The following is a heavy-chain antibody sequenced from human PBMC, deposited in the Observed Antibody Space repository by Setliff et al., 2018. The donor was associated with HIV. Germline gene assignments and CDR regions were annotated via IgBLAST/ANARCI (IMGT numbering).Heavy chain of an antibody. V-gene: IGHV1-2*06. Sequence: ASVKVSCKASGYSFTGYYMHWVRQAPGQGLEWMGRINPNSGGTNYAQKFQGRVSMTRNTSISTAYMELSSLRSEDTAVYYCARVGSYWTQFDYWGQGTLVTVSS. CDR2: INPNSGGT. CDR3: ARVGSYWTQFDY. D-gene: IGHD2-15*01. CDR1: GYSFTGYY. J-gene: IGHJ4*01.